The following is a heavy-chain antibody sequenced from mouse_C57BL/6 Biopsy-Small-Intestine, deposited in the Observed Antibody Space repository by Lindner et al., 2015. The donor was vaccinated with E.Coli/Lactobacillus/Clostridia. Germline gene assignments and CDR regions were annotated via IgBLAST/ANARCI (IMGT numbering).Heavy chain of an antibody. Sequence: QLQESGGDLVKPGGSLKVSCAASGFTFSSYGMSWVRQTPDKRLEWVATISEGGSYTYYPDSVKGRFTISRDNAKNTLYLQMSSLKSEDTAMYYCARGGYDYDGFAYWGQGTLVTVSA. CDR2: ISEGGSYT. V-gene: IGHV5-6*01. J-gene: IGHJ3*01. CDR1: GFTFSSYG. CDR3: ARGGYDYDGFAY. D-gene: IGHD2-4*01.